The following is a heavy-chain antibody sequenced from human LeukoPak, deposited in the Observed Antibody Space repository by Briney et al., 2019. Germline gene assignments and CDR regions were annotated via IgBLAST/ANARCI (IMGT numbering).Heavy chain of an antibody. V-gene: IGHV3-7*01. D-gene: IGHD6-13*01. CDR1: GFTFSSYW. CDR2: IKQDGREK. CDR3: ARDVLRGAAATDY. J-gene: IGHJ4*02. Sequence: GGSLSLSCAPSGFTFSSYWMRWVRQARGEGREWVANIKQDGREKYYVDSGKGRFTISRDNAKNSLYLQMNSLRAEDTAVYYCARDVLRGAAATDYWGQGTLVTVSS.